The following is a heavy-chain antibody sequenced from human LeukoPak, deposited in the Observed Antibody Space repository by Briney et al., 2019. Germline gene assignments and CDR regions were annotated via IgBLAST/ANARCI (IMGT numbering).Heavy chain of an antibody. CDR1: GGTFSSYA. J-gene: IGHJ4*02. CDR3: ARDLVAAAGHHYFDY. V-gene: IGHV1-69*13. Sequence: EASVKVSCKASGGTFSSYAISWVRQAPGQGLEWMGGIITIFGTANYAQKFQGRVTITADESTSTAYMELSSLRSEDTAVYYCARDLVAAAGHHYFDYWGQGTLVTVSS. CDR2: IITIFGTA. D-gene: IGHD6-13*01.